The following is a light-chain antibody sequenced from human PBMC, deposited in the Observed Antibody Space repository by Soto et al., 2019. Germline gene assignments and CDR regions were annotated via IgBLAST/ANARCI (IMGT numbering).Light chain of an antibody. V-gene: IGKV3-15*01. CDR2: GAS. CDR3: QQYNIWSSIT. Sequence: EIVMTQSPATLSVSPGERATLSCRASQSISNKVGWYQQKPGQAPRLLIYGASTRATGVPPRFSGSGSGTECTLTISSLQSEDFAVYYCQQYNIWSSITFGQGTRLEIK. CDR1: QSISNK. J-gene: IGKJ5*01.